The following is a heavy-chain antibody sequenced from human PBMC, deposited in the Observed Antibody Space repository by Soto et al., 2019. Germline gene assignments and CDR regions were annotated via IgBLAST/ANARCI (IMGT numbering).Heavy chain of an antibody. CDR1: GFTFSSYA. CDR3: AKDDGSSYYFDY. Sequence: GSLRLSCAASGFTFSSYAMSWVRQAPGKGLEWVSAISGSGGSTYYADSVKGRFTISRDNSKNTLYLQMNSLRAEDTAVYYCAKDDGSSYYFDYWGQGTLVTVSS. CDR2: ISGSGGST. D-gene: IGHD6-6*01. J-gene: IGHJ4*02. V-gene: IGHV3-23*01.